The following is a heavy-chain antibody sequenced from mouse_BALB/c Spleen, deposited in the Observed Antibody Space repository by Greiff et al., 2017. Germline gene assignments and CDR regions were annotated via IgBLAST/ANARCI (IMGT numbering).Heavy chain of an antibody. D-gene: IGHD2-4*01. J-gene: IGHJ4*01. CDR2: ILPGSGST. CDR3: ARSTMIMDY. V-gene: IGHV1-9*01. CDR1: GYTFSSYW. Sequence: VKLQQSGAELMKPGASVKISCKATGYTFSSYWIEWVKQRPGHGLEWIGEILPGSGSTNYNEKFKGKATFTADTSSNTAYMQLSSLTSEDSAVYYCARSTMIMDYWGQGTSVTVSS.